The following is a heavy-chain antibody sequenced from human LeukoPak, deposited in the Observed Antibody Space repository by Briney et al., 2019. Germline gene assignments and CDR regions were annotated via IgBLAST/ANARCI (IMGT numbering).Heavy chain of an antibody. CDR2: FDPEDGET. V-gene: IGHV1-24*01. J-gene: IGHJ4*02. CDR1: GYTLTELS. D-gene: IGHD3-10*01. Sequence: ASVKVSCKVSGYTLTELSMHWVRQAPGKGLEWMGGFDPEDGETIYVQKFQGRVTMTEDTSTDTAYMELGSLRSEDTAVYYCATGLLWFGESNRDYWGQGTLVTVSS. CDR3: ATGLLWFGESNRDY.